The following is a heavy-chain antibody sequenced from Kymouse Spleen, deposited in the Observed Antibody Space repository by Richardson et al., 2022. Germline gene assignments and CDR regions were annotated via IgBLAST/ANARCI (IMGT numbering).Heavy chain of an antibody. CDR1: GFTFSNAW. CDR3: TTDRRYDILTGYSHFDY. J-gene: IGHJ4*02. Sequence: EVQLVESGGGLVKPGGSLRLSCAASGFTFSNAWMSWVRQAPGKGLEWVGRIKSKTDGGTTDYAAPVKGRFTISRDDSKNTLYLQMNSLKTEDTAVYYCTTDRRYDILTGYSHFDYWGQGTLVTVSS. V-gene: IGHV3-15*01. CDR2: IKSKTDGGTT. D-gene: IGHD3-9*01.